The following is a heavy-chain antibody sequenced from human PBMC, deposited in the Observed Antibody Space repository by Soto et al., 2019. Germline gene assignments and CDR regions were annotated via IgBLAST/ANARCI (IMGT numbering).Heavy chain of an antibody. CDR1: GGSISSGGYY. Sequence: QVQLQESGPGLVKPSQTLSLTCTVSGGSISSGGYYWSWIRQHPGKGLEWIGYIYYSGRTYYNPSLKSRVTISVDTSKNQFSLRLSSVTAADTAVYYCARALYGEENWFDPWGQGTLVTVSS. CDR3: ARALYGEENWFDP. CDR2: IYYSGRT. J-gene: IGHJ5*02. V-gene: IGHV4-31*03. D-gene: IGHD4-17*01.